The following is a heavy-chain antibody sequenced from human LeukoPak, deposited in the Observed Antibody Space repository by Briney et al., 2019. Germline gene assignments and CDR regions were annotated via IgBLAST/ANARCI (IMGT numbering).Heavy chain of an antibody. V-gene: IGHV3-30-3*01. CDR3: ARDGEIVVVIRAYFDY. CDR2: ISYDGSNK. CDR1: GFTFSSCA. J-gene: IGHJ4*02. Sequence: GGSLRLSCAASGFTFSSCAMHWVRQAPGKGLEWVAVISYDGSNKYYADSVKGRFTISRDNSKNTLYLQMNSLRAEDTAVYYCARDGEIVVVIRAYFDYWGQGTLVTVSS. D-gene: IGHD3-22*01.